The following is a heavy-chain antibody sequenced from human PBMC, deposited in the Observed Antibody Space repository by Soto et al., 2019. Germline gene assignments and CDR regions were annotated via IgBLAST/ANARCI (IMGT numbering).Heavy chain of an antibody. CDR1: GYTFTSYG. Sequence: ASVKVSCKASGYTFTSYGISWVRQAPGQGLEWIGWISAYNGNTNYAQKLQGRVTMTTDTSTSTAYMELRSLRSDDTAVYYFARAGITIFGVVKGDAFDIWGQGTMVTVSS. CDR3: ARAGITIFGVVKGDAFDI. J-gene: IGHJ3*02. CDR2: ISAYNGNT. D-gene: IGHD3-3*01. V-gene: IGHV1-18*01.